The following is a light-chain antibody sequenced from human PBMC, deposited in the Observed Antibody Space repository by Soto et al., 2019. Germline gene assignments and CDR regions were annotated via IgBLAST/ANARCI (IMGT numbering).Light chain of an antibody. CDR1: QSVLYSSNNKNY. V-gene: IGKV4-1*01. J-gene: IGKJ4*01. CDR2: WAS. Sequence: DNGISHSPDSLAGSLGERATINCKASQSVLYSSNNKNYLAWYQQKPGQPPKLLIYWASTRESGVPDRFSGSGSGTDFTLPITSLHAEAVAVYYCQQYYSTPLTFGGGTKVDIK. CDR3: QQYYSTPLT.